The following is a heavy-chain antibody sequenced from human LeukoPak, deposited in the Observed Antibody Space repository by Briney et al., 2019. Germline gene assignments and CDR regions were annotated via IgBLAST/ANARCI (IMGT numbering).Heavy chain of an antibody. CDR2: IPYDGSNT. V-gene: IGHV3-30*02. CDR1: GFTFISYV. Sequence: AGGSLRLSCAASGFTFISYVMHWVRQAPGKGLEWVAFIPYDGSNTYYADSVKGRFTISRDNSKNTLYLQMNSLTAEDTAVYYCAKDGELYSSGWYFDYWGQGTLVTVSS. D-gene: IGHD6-19*01. J-gene: IGHJ4*02. CDR3: AKDGELYSSGWYFDY.